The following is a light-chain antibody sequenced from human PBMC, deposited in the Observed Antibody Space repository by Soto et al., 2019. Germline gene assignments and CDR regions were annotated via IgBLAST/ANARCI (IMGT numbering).Light chain of an antibody. Sequence: EIMLTQSPGTLSLSPGERATLSCRASQSVTSNNLAWYQQKPGQAPRLLIYGASSRATGIPDRFRGSGSGTDFTLTISRLEPEDFAVYYCQQYNDWPPWTFGQGTKVDIK. CDR1: QSVTSNN. V-gene: IGKV3-20*01. CDR2: GAS. CDR3: QQYNDWPPWT. J-gene: IGKJ1*01.